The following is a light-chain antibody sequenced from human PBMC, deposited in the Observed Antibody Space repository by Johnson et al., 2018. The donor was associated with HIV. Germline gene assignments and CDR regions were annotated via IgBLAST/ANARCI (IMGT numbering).Light chain of an antibody. V-gene: IGLV1-51*01. CDR2: DNN. CDR3: GTWDSSLSAGV. J-gene: IGLJ1*01. Sequence: SVLTQPPSVSAAPGQKVTISCSGTSSNIGNHYVSWYQLLPGTAPKLLIYDNNKRPSGIPDRFSGSKSGASATLGITGLQTGDEADYYCGTWDSSLSAGVFGTGTTVTVL. CDR1: SSNIGNHY.